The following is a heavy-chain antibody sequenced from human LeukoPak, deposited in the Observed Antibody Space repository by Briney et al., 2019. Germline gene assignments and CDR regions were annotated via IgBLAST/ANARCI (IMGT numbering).Heavy chain of an antibody. V-gene: IGHV4-4*02. CDR2: VHLDGRT. D-gene: IGHD3-3*01. J-gene: IGHJ4*02. CDR1: GGPVSRTNW. Sequence: PSDTLSLTCGVSGGPVSRTNWWTWIRQPPGKGLEGIEEVHLDGRTHFTPSLKSRLTMSVDMSENHVSLKLTSVTAADTAVFYCARGDYTTSAFDYWGQGTLVTVSS. CDR3: ARGDYTTSAFDY.